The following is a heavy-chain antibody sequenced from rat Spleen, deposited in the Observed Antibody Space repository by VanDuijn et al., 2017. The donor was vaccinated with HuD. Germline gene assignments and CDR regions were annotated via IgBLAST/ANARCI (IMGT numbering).Heavy chain of an antibody. D-gene: IGHD1-4*01. V-gene: IGHV5-31*01. CDR3: TRDYPGITGFDY. J-gene: IGHJ2*01. CDR1: GFTFNNYW. CDR2: ISPGGGNT. Sequence: EVQLVESGGGLVQPGRSLKLSCVASGFTFNNYWMTWIRQAPGKGLEWVASISPGGGNTYYRDSVKGRFTVSRHDAKSTLYLQMNSLRSEDTATYYCTRDYPGITGFDYWGQGVMVTVSS.